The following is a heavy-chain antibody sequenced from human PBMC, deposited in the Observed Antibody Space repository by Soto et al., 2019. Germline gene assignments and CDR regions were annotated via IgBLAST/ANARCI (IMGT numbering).Heavy chain of an antibody. V-gene: IGHV4-30-2*01. Sequence: SETLSLTCAVSGGSISSGGYSWSWIRQPPGKGLEWIGYIYHSGSTYYNPSLKSRVTISVDRSKNRFSLKLSSVTAADTAVYYCARGAARLDYWGQGTLVTVSS. CDR2: IYHSGST. D-gene: IGHD6-6*01. CDR1: GGSISSGGYS. J-gene: IGHJ4*02. CDR3: ARGAARLDY.